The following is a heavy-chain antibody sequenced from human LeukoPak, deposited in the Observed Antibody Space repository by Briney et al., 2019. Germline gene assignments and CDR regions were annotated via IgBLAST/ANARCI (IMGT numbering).Heavy chain of an antibody. CDR2: IYHSGST. CDR3: AGLEKVLLWPL. CDR1: GASISSGGYY. V-gene: IGHV4-30-2*01. D-gene: IGHD3-10*01. J-gene: IGHJ6*04. Sequence: SQTLSLTCTVSGASISSGGYYWNWIRQPPGKGLEWIGYIYHSGSTYYNPSLKSRVTISLDRSKNQFSLKLSSVTAADTAVYYCAGLEKVLLWPLWGKGTTVTVSS.